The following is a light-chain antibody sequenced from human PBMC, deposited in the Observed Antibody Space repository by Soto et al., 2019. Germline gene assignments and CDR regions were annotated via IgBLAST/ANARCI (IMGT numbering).Light chain of an antibody. CDR3: CSYAGSYIHWV. V-gene: IGLV2-11*01. CDR1: SSDVGGYNY. Sequence: QSVLTQPRSVSGSPGQSVTISCTGTSSDVGGYNYVSWYQQHPGKAPKLMIYDVSQRPSGVPDRFSGSKSGNTASLTISGLQAEDEADYYCCSYAGSYIHWVFGGGTKVTVL. CDR2: DVS. J-gene: IGLJ3*02.